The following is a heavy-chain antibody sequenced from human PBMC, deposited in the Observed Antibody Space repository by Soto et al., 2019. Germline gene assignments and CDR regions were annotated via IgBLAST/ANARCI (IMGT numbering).Heavy chain of an antibody. J-gene: IGHJ6*02. CDR2: INHSGSA. CDR1: GGSFSGFY. Sequence: PSETLSLTCAVNGGSFSGFYWTWIRQSPGRGLEWIGEINHSGSARYSPSLKSRVTISLDTSNNQFSLKLSSVTAADTAVYYCSRTPYRRQLVRYYYYGLDVWGQGTTVT. D-gene: IGHD1-1*01. V-gene: IGHV4-34*01. CDR3: SRTPYRRQLVRYYYYGLDV.